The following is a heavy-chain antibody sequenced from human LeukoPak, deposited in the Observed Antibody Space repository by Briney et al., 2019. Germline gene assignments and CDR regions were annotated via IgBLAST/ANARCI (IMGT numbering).Heavy chain of an antibody. V-gene: IGHV4-39*01. Sequence: SETLSLTCTISGGSISSSSSYYWGWIRQSPGKGLEWIGTIYYSGSTYYNPSLKSRVTISVDTSKNQFSLKLRSVTAADTAVYYCARLKGNPAAELHFDYWGQGTLVTVSS. D-gene: IGHD2-2*01. CDR2: IYYSGST. J-gene: IGHJ4*02. CDR1: GGSISSSSSYY. CDR3: ARLKGNPAAELHFDY.